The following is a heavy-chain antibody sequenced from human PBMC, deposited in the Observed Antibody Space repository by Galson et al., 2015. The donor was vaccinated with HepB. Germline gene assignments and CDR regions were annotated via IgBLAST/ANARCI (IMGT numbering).Heavy chain of an antibody. Sequence: SVKVSCKASGGTFSSYAISWVRQAPGQGLEWMGGIIPIFGTANYAQKFQGRVTITADESTSTAYMELSSLRSEDTAVYYCARGTYGERQLVRYYYYGMDVWGQGTTVTVSS. CDR1: GGTFSSYA. V-gene: IGHV1-69*13. J-gene: IGHJ6*02. CDR2: IIPIFGTA. CDR3: ARGTYGERQLVRYYYYGMDV. D-gene: IGHD6-13*01.